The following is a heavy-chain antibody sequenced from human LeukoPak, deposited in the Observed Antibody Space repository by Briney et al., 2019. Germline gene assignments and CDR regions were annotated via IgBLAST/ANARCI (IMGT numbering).Heavy chain of an antibody. D-gene: IGHD3-9*01. CDR2: IIPIFGTA. CDR3: ARFGGAGNYDILTGYYSPMYYFDY. CDR1: GYTFTSYG. Sequence: ASVKVSCKASGYTFTSYGISWVRQAPGQGLEWMGGIIPIFGTANYAQKFQGRVTITADESTSTAYIELSSLRSEDTAVYYCARFGGAGNYDILTGYYSPMYYFDYWGQGTLVTVSS. J-gene: IGHJ4*02. V-gene: IGHV1-69*13.